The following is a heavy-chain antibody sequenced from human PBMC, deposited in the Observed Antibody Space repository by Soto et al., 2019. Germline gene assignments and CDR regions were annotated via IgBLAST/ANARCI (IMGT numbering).Heavy chain of an antibody. J-gene: IGHJ4*02. D-gene: IGHD5-18*01. Sequence: ASVKVSCKASGGTFSSYSISWVRQAPGQGLEWMGGIIPIFGTANYAHKFQGRVTITADKSTSTAYMELSSLRSEDTAVYYCASGYSYGLTRGYWGQGTLVNVSS. CDR1: GGTFSSYS. CDR2: IIPIFGTA. V-gene: IGHV1-69*06. CDR3: ASGYSYGLTRGY.